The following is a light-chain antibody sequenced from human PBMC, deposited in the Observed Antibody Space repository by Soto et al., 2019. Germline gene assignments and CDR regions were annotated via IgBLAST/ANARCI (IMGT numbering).Light chain of an antibody. Sequence: QSALTQAASVSGSPGQSITISCTGTSRDVGGSNSVSWYQQHPGKAPKLLIYDVTNRPSGVSNRFSGSKSGNTASLTISGHQAEDGANYYGSSYTSSSTVVFGGGTKLPVL. J-gene: IGLJ2*01. CDR3: SSYTSSSTVV. CDR1: SRDVGGSNS. V-gene: IGLV2-14*01. CDR2: DVT.